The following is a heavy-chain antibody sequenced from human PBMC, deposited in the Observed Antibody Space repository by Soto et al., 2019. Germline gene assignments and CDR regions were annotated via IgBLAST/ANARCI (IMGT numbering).Heavy chain of an antibody. V-gene: IGHV3-21*04. D-gene: IGHD2-15*01. CDR3: ARVSTVVKRLSYFDY. CDR2: ISNSGSYI. Sequence: EVQLVESGGGLVKPGGSLRLSCAGTGFTFNIYGMNWVRQAPGKGLEWLSSISNSGSYIYYANSVNGRFTISRDNARNSLYLQMYRLRGEDTAVYYCARVSTVVKRLSYFDYWGQRVLVTVCS. J-gene: IGHJ4*02. CDR1: GFTFNIYG.